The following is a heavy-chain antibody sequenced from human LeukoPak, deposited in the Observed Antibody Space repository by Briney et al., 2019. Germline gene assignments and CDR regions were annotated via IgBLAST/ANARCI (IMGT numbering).Heavy chain of an antibody. V-gene: IGHV3-43*01. J-gene: IGHJ4*02. CDR2: ISWDGGST. D-gene: IGHD6-13*01. Sequence: PGGSLRLSCAASGFTFDDYTMHWVRQAPGKGLEWVSLISWDGGSTYYADSVKGRFTISRDNSKDSLYLQMNSLRTEDTALYYCAKEAAAGLNFDYWGQGTLVTVSS. CDR3: AKEAAAGLNFDY. CDR1: GFTFDDYT.